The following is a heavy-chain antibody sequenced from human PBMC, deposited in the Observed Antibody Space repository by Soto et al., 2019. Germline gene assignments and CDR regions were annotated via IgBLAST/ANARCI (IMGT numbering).Heavy chain of an antibody. CDR2: ISSSSSTI. V-gene: IGHV3-48*02. J-gene: IGHJ4*02. Sequence: GGSLRLSCAASGFTFSSYSMNWVRQAPGKGLEWVSYISSSSSTIYYADSVKGRFTISRDNAKNSLYLQMNSLRDEDTAVYYCARGRGGLGWRVTTAPITDYWGQGTLVTVSS. CDR3: ARGRGGLGWRVTTAPITDY. CDR1: GFTFSSYS. D-gene: IGHD4-17*01.